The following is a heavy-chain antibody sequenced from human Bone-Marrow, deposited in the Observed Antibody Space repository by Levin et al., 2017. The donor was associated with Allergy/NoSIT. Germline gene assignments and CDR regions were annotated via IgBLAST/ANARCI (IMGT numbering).Heavy chain of an antibody. CDR3: ATGSTRFDP. CDR1: GGSITTYY. V-gene: IGHV4-59*01. Sequence: GSLRLSCTVSGGSITTYYWSWIRQPPGKGLEWIGYFYYTGSTNYNPSLNSRVTISVDMSKNQLSLKLNSVTAADTAVYYCATGSTRFDPWGQGTLVTVSS. D-gene: IGHD5/OR15-5a*01. J-gene: IGHJ5*02. CDR2: FYYTGST.